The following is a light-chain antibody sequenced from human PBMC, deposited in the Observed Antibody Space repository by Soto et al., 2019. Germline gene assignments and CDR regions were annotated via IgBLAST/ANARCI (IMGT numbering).Light chain of an antibody. CDR2: DDS. CDR3: SSYTSSNTFYV. J-gene: IGLJ1*01. CDR1: DIGRKS. Sequence: SYVLTQPPSVSVAPGQTARITCGGNDIGRKSVHWYQQKAGQAPVLVVYDDSDRPSGIPERISGSNSGNTATLTISGLQAEDEADYYCSSYTSSNTFYVFGTGTKLTVL. V-gene: IGLV3-21*02.